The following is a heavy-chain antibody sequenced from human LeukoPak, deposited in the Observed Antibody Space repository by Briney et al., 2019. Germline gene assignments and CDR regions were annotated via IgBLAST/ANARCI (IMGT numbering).Heavy chain of an antibody. CDR1: GYTFTDYY. V-gene: IGHV1-2*02. CDR3: ARDLSTVTTSHTTPDY. Sequence: ASVKVSCKASGYTFTDYYIHWVRQAPGQGLEWMGWINPNSGGTNYAQKFQGRVTMTRDTSISTAYMELSRLRSDDTAVYYCARDLSTVTTSHTTPDYWGQGTLVTVSS. CDR2: INPNSGGT. D-gene: IGHD4-17*01. J-gene: IGHJ4*02.